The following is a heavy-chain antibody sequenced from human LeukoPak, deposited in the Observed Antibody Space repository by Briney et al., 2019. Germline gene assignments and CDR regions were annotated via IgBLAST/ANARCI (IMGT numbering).Heavy chain of an antibody. J-gene: IGHJ4*02. D-gene: IGHD6-19*01. V-gene: IGHV3-48*03. CDR2: ISSSGSTI. CDR3: ARGNSGWYLYYFDY. Sequence: GGSLRLSCAASGFTFSSYEMNWVRQAPGKGLEWVSYISSSGSTIYYADSVKGRFTISRDNAKNSLYLQMDSLRAEDTAVYYCARGNSGWYLYYFDYWGQGTLVTVSS. CDR1: GFTFSSYE.